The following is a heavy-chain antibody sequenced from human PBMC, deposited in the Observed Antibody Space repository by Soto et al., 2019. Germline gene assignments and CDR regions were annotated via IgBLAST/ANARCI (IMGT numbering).Heavy chain of an antibody. V-gene: IGHV1-69*13. Sequence: ASVKVSCKASGGTFSSYAISWVRQAPGQGLEWMGGIIPIFGTANYAQKFQGRVTITADESTSTAYMELSSLRSEDTAVYYCARDPVDTAMVMYNWFDPWGQGTLVTVSS. CDR2: IIPIFGTA. D-gene: IGHD5-18*01. CDR3: ARDPVDTAMVMYNWFDP. CDR1: GGTFSSYA. J-gene: IGHJ5*02.